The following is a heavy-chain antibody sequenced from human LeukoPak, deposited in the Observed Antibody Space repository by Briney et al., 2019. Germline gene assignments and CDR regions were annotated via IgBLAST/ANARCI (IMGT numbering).Heavy chain of an antibody. J-gene: IGHJ4*02. Sequence: SVKVSCKASGGTFSSYAISWVRQAPGQGLGWMGGIIPIFGTANYAQKFQGRVTITTDESTSTAYMELSSLRSEDTAVYYCARFIVVVVAASLYYFDYWGQGTLVTVSS. D-gene: IGHD2-15*01. CDR2: IIPIFGTA. CDR3: ARFIVVVVAASLYYFDY. V-gene: IGHV1-69*05. CDR1: GGTFSSYA.